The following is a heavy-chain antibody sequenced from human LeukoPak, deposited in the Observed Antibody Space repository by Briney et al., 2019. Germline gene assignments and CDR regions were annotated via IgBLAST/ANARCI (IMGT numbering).Heavy chain of an antibody. Sequence: TASETLSLTCAVYGGSFSGYYWSWIRQPPGKGLEWIGEINHSGSTNYNPSLKSRVTISVDTSKNQFSLKLSSVTAADTAVYYCARLLVVPAASDAFDIWGQGTMVTVSS. D-gene: IGHD2-2*01. J-gene: IGHJ3*02. CDR1: GGSFSGYY. CDR3: ARLLVVPAASDAFDI. V-gene: IGHV4-34*01. CDR2: INHSGST.